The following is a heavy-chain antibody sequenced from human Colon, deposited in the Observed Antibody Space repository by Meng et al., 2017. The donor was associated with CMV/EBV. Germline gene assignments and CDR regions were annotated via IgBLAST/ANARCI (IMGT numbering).Heavy chain of an antibody. V-gene: IGHV4-30-4*08. CDR2: IYYSGST. Sequence: LRLSCTVSGGSISSGDYYWSWIRQPPGKGLEWIGYIYYSGSTYYNPSLKSRVTTSVDTSKNQFSLKLSSVTAADTAVYYCARNYVNRGWFDPWGQGTLVTVSS. J-gene: IGHJ5*02. CDR3: ARNYVNRGWFDP. D-gene: IGHD3-16*01. CDR1: GGSISSGDYY.